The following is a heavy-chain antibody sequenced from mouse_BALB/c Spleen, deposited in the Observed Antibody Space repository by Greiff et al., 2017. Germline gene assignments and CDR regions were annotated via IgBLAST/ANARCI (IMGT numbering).Heavy chain of an antibody. CDR2: IRSKSNNYAT. D-gene: IGHD2-2*01. Sequence: EVKLMESGGGLVQPKGSLKLSCAASGFTFNTYAMNWVRQAPGKGLEWVARIRSKSNNYATYYADSVKDRFTISRDDSQSMLYLQMNNLKTEDTAMYYCVRHGYDDGYAMDYWGQGTSVTVSS. CDR1: GFTFNTYA. J-gene: IGHJ4*01. V-gene: IGHV10-1*02. CDR3: VRHGYDDGYAMDY.